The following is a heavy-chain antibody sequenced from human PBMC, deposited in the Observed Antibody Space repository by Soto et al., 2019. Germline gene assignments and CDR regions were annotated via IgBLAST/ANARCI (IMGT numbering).Heavy chain of an antibody. D-gene: IGHD4-17*01. J-gene: IGHJ6*02. CDR3: AKDSAADDFGDYGMDV. V-gene: IGHV3-23*01. CDR1: GFTFTFYA. CDR2: ISGSGGST. Sequence: EVQVLESGGGLVQPGGSLRLSCAASGFTFTFYAMTWVRQAPGKGLEWVSGISGSGGSTYYADSVKGRFTISRDNSKNTLYLHMNSLRAEDTAVYFCAKDSAADDFGDYGMDVWGQGTTVTVS.